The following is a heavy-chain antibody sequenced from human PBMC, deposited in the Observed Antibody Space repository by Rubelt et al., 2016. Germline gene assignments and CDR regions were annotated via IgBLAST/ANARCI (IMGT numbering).Heavy chain of an antibody. CDR1: GGSISSYY. D-gene: IGHD6-13*01. V-gene: IGHV4-59*01. Sequence: QLQLQESGPGLVKPSETLSLTCTVSGGSISSYYWSWIRQPPGKGLEWIGYIYYSGSTNYNPSLKSRVTISVDTSKNQFSLKLSSVTAADTAVYYCARRPAAASPLFDYWGQGTLVTVSA. CDR2: IYYSGST. J-gene: IGHJ4*02. CDR3: ARRPAAASPLFDY.